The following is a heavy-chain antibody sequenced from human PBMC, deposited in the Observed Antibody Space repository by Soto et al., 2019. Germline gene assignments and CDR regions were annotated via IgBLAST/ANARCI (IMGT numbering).Heavy chain of an antibody. Sequence: QVQLQESGPGLVKPSQTLSLTCTVSGGSISSGDYYWSWIRQPPGKGLEWIGYIYYNGSTYYNPSLKSRVTISVYTSKNQFSLKRSSVTAADTAVYYCARSLGDSSGYYYWGQGTLVTVSS. CDR3: ARSLGDSSGYYY. D-gene: IGHD3-22*01. CDR1: GGSISSGDYY. V-gene: IGHV4-30-4*01. CDR2: IYYNGST. J-gene: IGHJ4*02.